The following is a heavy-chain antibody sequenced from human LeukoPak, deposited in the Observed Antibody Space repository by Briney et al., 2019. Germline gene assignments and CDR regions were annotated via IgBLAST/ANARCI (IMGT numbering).Heavy chain of an antibody. D-gene: IGHD5-18*01. Sequence: PGGSLRLSCAASGFTFSSYTMSWIRQPPGKGLEWIGEINHSGSTNYNPSLKSRVTISVDTSKNQFSLKLSSVTAADTAVYYCARDFDTAPDYWGQGTLVTVSS. J-gene: IGHJ4*02. CDR3: ARDFDTAPDY. V-gene: IGHV4-34*01. CDR2: INHSGST. CDR1: GFTFSSYT.